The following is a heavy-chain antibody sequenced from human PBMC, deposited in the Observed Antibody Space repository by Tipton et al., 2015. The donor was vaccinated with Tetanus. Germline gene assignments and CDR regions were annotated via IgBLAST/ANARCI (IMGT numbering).Heavy chain of an antibody. Sequence: TLSLTCTVSGGSVSGSYWNWIRQPPGKGLEWIGYVYYNGNTHYNPALKSRVTISVDTSKNQFSLKLDSVTAADAAIYYCARALKQGANWFDPWGQGTLVTVSS. V-gene: IGHV4-59*02. J-gene: IGHJ5*02. CDR3: ARALKQGANWFDP. D-gene: IGHD3-16*01. CDR2: VYYNGNT. CDR1: GGSVSGSY.